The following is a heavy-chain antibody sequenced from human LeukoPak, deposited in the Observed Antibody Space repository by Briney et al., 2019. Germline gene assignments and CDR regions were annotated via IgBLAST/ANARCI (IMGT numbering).Heavy chain of an antibody. CDR1: GYTFTSYD. CDR3: ARVFLWFGEPDY. Sequence: ASVKVSCKASGYTFTSYDINWVRQATGQGLEWMGWMNPNSGNTGYAQKFQGRVTMTRNTSISTAYMKLSSLRSEDTAVYYCARVFLWFGEPDYWGQGTLVTVSS. J-gene: IGHJ4*02. CDR2: MNPNSGNT. D-gene: IGHD3-10*01. V-gene: IGHV1-8*01.